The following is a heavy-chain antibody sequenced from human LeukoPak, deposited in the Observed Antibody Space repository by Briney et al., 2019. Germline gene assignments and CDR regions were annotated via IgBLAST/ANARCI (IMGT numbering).Heavy chain of an antibody. J-gene: IGHJ4*02. CDR2: ISYDGSNK. V-gene: IGHV3-30-3*01. Sequence: GGSLRLSCAASGFTFSSYAMHWVRQAPGKGLEWVAVISYDGSNKYYADSVKGRFTISRDNSKNTLYLQMNSLRAEDTAVYYCAKDQVWFGEFDYWGQGTLVTVSS. CDR3: AKDQVWFGEFDY. D-gene: IGHD3-10*01. CDR1: GFTFSSYA.